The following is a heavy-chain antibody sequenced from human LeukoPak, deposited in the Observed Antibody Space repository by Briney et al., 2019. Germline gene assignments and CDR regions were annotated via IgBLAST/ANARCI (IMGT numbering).Heavy chain of an antibody. Sequence: GSSVKVSCKASGGSFSSYGINWVRQAPGQGLEWMGGIIPIFGTANYAQRFQGRVTITADESTSTAYMELSSLRSEDTAVYYCAREPGYSGDENWGQGTQVTASS. CDR1: GGSFSSYG. V-gene: IGHV1-69*01. CDR2: IIPIFGTA. J-gene: IGHJ4*02. D-gene: IGHD5-12*01. CDR3: AREPGYSGDEN.